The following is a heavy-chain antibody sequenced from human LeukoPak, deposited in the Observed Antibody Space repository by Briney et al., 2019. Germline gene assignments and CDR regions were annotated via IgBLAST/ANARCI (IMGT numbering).Heavy chain of an antibody. Sequence: GGSLRLSCAASGFTFSDYFVSWIRQAPGKGLEWVSYISSSGSTIYYADSVKGRFTISRDNAKNSLFLQMNSLRAEDTAVYYCAREDTYYYGTGTYRLFDYWGQGTLVTVSS. CDR2: ISSSGSTI. V-gene: IGHV3-11*04. CDR1: GFTFSDYF. D-gene: IGHD3-10*01. CDR3: AREDTYYYGTGTYRLFDY. J-gene: IGHJ4*02.